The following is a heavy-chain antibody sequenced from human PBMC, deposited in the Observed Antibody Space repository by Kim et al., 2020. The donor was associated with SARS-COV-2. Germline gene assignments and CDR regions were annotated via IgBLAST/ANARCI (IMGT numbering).Heavy chain of an antibody. D-gene: IGHD2-2*02. Sequence: GGSLRLSCAASGFTFSSYAMSWVRQAPGKGLEWVSAISGSGGSTYYADSVKGRFTISRDNSKNTLYLQMNSLRAEDTAVYYCAKARGYCSSTSCYTSYYYYYMDVWGKGTTVTVSS. CDR1: GFTFSSYA. CDR2: ISGSGGST. CDR3: AKARGYCSSTSCYTSYYYYYMDV. J-gene: IGHJ6*03. V-gene: IGHV3-23*01.